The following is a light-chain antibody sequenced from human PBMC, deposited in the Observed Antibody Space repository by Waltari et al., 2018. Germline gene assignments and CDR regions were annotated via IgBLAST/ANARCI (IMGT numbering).Light chain of an antibody. CDR2: GAS. CDR1: QSVSIN. J-gene: IGKJ2*01. CDR3: QQYNNWPPYT. V-gene: IGKV3-15*01. Sequence: ETVMTQSPATLSVSPGERATLSCRASQSVSINLAWYQQKPGQAPRLLIYGASTRANGIPARFSGSGSGTEFTFTIGSLQSEDFVVYYCQQYNNWPPYTFGQGTKLEIK.